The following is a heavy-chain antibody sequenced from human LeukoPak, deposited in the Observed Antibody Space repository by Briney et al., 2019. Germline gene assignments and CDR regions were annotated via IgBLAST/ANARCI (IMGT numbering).Heavy chain of an antibody. Sequence: GGSLRLSCAASGFNFSSYSMNWVRQAPGKGLEWVSSISSSSSYIYYADSVKGRFTISRDNAKNSLYLQMNSLRAEDTAVYYCARASGSYWTGPEYYFDYWGQGTLVTVSS. D-gene: IGHD3-10*01. J-gene: IGHJ4*02. CDR2: ISSSSSYI. CDR1: GFNFSSYS. V-gene: IGHV3-21*01. CDR3: ARASGSYWTGPEYYFDY.